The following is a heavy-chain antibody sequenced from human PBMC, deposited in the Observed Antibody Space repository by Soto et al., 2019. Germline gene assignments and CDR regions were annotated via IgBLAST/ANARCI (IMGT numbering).Heavy chain of an antibody. D-gene: IGHD2-21*02. V-gene: IGHV3-23*01. Sequence: EVQLLESGGGLAQPGGSLRLSCAASAFTFSSYAMSWVRQAPGKGLEWVSAVSGSGDSTYYADSVKGRFTISRDNSKNTRYLQMRRLRAEDTAVYYCAKGRASDCPGCTQDYWGQGTLVTVSS. CDR1: AFTFSSYA. CDR3: AKGRASDCPGCTQDY. CDR2: VSGSGDST. J-gene: IGHJ4*02.